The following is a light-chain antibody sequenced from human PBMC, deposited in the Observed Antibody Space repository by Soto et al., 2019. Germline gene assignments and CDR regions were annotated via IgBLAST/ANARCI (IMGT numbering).Light chain of an antibody. V-gene: IGLV1-51*01. CDR1: SSNIGNND. CDR2: ENN. CDR3: GTWDNSLRGGV. Sequence: QSVLTQPPSVSAAPGQKVTISCSGRSSNIGNNDVSWYQQLPGTAPKLLIYENNKRPSEIPERFSGSRSGTSATLGITGLQTEDEADYYCGTWDNSLRGGVFGGGTKLTVL. J-gene: IGLJ2*01.